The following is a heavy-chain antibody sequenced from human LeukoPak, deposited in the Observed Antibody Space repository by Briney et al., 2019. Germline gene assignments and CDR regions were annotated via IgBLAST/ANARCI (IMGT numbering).Heavy chain of an antibody. Sequence: GGSLRLSCAASGFTFSSYWMHWVRQAPGKGLVWVSRINSDGSSTSYADSVKGRFTISRDNAKNTLYLQMNSLRAEDTAVYYCARVERWLQLTDNDAFDIWGQGTMVTVSS. D-gene: IGHD5-24*01. CDR3: ARVERWLQLTDNDAFDI. CDR2: INSDGSST. V-gene: IGHV3-74*01. J-gene: IGHJ3*02. CDR1: GFTFSSYW.